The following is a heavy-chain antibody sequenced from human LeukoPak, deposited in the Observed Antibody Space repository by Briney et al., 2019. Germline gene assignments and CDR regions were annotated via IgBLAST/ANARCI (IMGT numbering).Heavy chain of an antibody. V-gene: IGHV3-30-3*01. CDR3: ARDSAVTIFFSPLMDV. Sequence: GGSLRLSCAASGFSFSTYAMHWVRQAPGKGLEWVAVISNDGGDKYYADSVRGRFTTSRDNSKITLSLQMNSLRTEDTAVYYCARDSAVTIFFSPLMDVWGQGTTVTVSS. D-gene: IGHD3-9*01. CDR1: GFSFSTYA. CDR2: ISNDGGDK. J-gene: IGHJ6*02.